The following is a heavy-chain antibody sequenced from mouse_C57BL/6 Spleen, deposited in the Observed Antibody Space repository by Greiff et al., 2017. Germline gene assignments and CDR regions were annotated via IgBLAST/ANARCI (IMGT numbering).Heavy chain of an antibody. Sequence: QVQLQQSGAELVKPGASVKISCKASGYAFSSYWMNWVKQRPGKGLEWIEQIYTGDGDTKYNVKIKGKATLTADKSYSTAYMQLNSLTSEDSAVYFCARSPNYVYWYFDVWDTGATVTVSS. CDR3: ARSPNYVYWYFDV. D-gene: IGHD2-1*01. CDR2: IYTGDGDT. CDR1: GYAFSSYW. V-gene: IGHV1-80*01. J-gene: IGHJ1*03.